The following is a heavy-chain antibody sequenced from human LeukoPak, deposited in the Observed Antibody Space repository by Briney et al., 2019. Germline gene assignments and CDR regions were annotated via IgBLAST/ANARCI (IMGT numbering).Heavy chain of an antibody. D-gene: IGHD1-26*01. Sequence: PGGSLRLSCAASGFTFSNYGMNWVRQAPGKGLEWVSYISSSSSTIYYADSVKGRFSISRDNAKNTLYLQMNSLRAEDTAVYYCGRDLGGRSGYWGQGTLVTVSS. CDR2: ISSSSSTI. CDR1: GFTFSNYG. CDR3: GRDLGGRSGY. J-gene: IGHJ4*02. V-gene: IGHV3-48*04.